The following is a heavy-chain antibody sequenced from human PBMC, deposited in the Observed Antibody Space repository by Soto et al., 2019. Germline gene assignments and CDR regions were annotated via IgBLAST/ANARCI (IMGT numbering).Heavy chain of an antibody. D-gene: IGHD3-10*01. V-gene: IGHV1-69*13. Sequence: SVKVSCKASGGTFSSYAISWVRQAPGQGLEWMGGIIPIFGTANYAQKFQGRVTITADESTSTAYMELSSLRSEDTAVYYCARGIVGTMVRGAFNYWGQGSLVTVSS. CDR2: IIPIFGTA. CDR1: GGTFSSYA. CDR3: ARGIVGTMVRGAFNY. J-gene: IGHJ4*02.